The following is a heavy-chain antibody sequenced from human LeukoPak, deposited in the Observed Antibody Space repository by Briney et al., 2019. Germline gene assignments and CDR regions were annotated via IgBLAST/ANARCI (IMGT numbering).Heavy chain of an antibody. CDR3: ARAWGYYDSSGYQVNYFAY. CDR2: IYTSGST. D-gene: IGHD3-22*01. Sequence: SETLSLTCTVSGGSISSYYWSWIRQPAGKGLEWIGRIYTSGSTNYNPSLKSRVTMSVDTSKNQFSLKLSSVTAADTAVYYCARAWGYYDSSGYQVNYFAYWGQGTLVTVSS. V-gene: IGHV4-4*07. J-gene: IGHJ4*02. CDR1: GGSISSYY.